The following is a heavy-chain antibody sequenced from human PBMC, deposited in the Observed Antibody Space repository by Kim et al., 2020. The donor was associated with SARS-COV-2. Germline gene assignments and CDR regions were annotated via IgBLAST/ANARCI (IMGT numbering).Heavy chain of an antibody. Sequence: GGSLRLSFAASGFTFSGSAMHWVRQASGKGLEWVGRIRSKANSYATAYAASVKGRFTISRDDSKNTAYLQMNSLKTEDTAVYYCTSPGGYSSSWYYWGQGTLVTVSS. CDR2: IRSKANSYAT. V-gene: IGHV3-73*01. J-gene: IGHJ4*02. CDR3: TSPGGYSSSWYY. CDR1: GFTFSGSA. D-gene: IGHD6-13*01.